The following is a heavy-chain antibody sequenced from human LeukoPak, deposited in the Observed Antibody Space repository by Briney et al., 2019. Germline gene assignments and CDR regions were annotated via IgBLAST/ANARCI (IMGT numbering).Heavy chain of an antibody. V-gene: IGHV3-23*01. J-gene: IGHJ1*01. D-gene: IGHD3-22*01. CDR2: ISGSGGNT. Sequence: GGSLRLSCAASGFTFSNYAMSWVRQAPGKGLEWVSAISGSGGNTYYADSVKGRFTISRDNSKSTLYLQMNSLRAEDTAVYYCAISYDSSGYSAQYFQHWGQGTLVTVSS. CDR3: AISYDSSGYSAQYFQH. CDR1: GFTFSNYA.